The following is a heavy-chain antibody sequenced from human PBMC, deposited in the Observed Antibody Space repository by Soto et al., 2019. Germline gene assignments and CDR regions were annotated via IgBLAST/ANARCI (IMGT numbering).Heavy chain of an antibody. CDR1: GFTFSSYW. Sequence: GGSLRLSCEASGFTFSSYWMSWVRQAPGKGLEWVSAISGSGGSTYYADSVKGRFTISRDNSKNTLYLQMNSLRAEDTAVYYCAKEPHDYGDYPFDYWGQGTLVTVSS. D-gene: IGHD4-17*01. J-gene: IGHJ4*02. CDR3: AKEPHDYGDYPFDY. V-gene: IGHV3-23*01. CDR2: ISGSGGST.